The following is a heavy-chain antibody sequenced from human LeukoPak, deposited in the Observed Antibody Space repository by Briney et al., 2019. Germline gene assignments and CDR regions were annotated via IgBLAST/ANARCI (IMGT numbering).Heavy chain of an antibody. CDR1: GFTFSSYG. CDR2: ISYDGSNK. D-gene: IGHD6-19*01. V-gene: IGHV3-30*18. Sequence: GRSLRLSCAASGFTFSSYGMHWVRQAPGKGLEWVAVISYDGSNKYYADSVKGRFTISRDNSKNTLYLQMNSLRAEDTAVYYCAKGIAVAGTYAFDIWGRGTMVTVSS. J-gene: IGHJ3*02. CDR3: AKGIAVAGTYAFDI.